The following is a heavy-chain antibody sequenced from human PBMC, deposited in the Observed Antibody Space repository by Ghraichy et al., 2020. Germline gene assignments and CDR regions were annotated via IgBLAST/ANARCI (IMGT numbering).Heavy chain of an antibody. D-gene: IGHD5-24*01. Sequence: GSLRLSCAASGFTFSSYAMTWVRQAPGKGLEWVSSISGSGDYTYHADSVKGRFTISRDNSKSTLFLQMNSLRAEDTAVYYCAKVRKEMVESPPYFFDYWGQGTLVTVSS. CDR3: AKVRKEMVESPPYFFDY. V-gene: IGHV3-23*01. J-gene: IGHJ4*02. CDR2: ISGSGDYT. CDR1: GFTFSSYA.